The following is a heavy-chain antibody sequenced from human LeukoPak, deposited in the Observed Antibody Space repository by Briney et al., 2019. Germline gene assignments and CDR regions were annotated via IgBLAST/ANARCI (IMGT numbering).Heavy chain of an antibody. V-gene: IGHV1-8*01. CDR3: ARDRNMATITYYYYYMDV. D-gene: IGHD5-24*01. Sequence: ASVKVSCKASGYTFTSYDINWVRQATGQGLEWMGWMNPNSSNTGYAQKFQGRVTMTRDISTSTVYMELSSLRSEDTAVYYCARDRNMATITYYYYYMDVWGKGTTVTDSS. CDR2: MNPNSSNT. CDR1: GYTFTSYD. J-gene: IGHJ6*03.